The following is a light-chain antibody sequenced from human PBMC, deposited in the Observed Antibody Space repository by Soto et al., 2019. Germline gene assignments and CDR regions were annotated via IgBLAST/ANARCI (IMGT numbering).Light chain of an antibody. CDR1: ESINQN. J-gene: IGKJ4*01. Sequence: ETVMTQSPATLSVSPGEGATLSCRATESINQNLAWYQQKPGQAPRLLIHGASYRATGIPDRFSGRGSGTEFTRAISRLQSEDFAVYYCQQYNTWPLTFGGGTKVEIK. V-gene: IGKV3-15*01. CDR2: GAS. CDR3: QQYNTWPLT.